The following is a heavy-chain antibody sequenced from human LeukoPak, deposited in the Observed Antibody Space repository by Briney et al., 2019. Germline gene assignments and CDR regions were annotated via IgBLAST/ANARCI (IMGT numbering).Heavy chain of an antibody. CDR1: GFTFSSYS. CDR3: AKGLRTGAGPYMRYHYYMDV. Sequence: PGGSLRLSCAASGFTFSSYSMNWVRQAPGKGLEWVSSISSSSSYIYYADSVKGRSTISRDNSYNTVSLQINSLRDEDTGVYYCAKGLRTGAGPYMRYHYYMDVWGKGATVTVSS. CDR2: ISSSSSYI. D-gene: IGHD3-10*01. J-gene: IGHJ6*03. V-gene: IGHV3-21*04.